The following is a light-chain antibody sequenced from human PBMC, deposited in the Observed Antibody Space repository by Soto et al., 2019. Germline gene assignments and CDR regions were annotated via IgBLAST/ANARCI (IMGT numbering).Light chain of an antibody. Sequence: IRMTQSPSSLSASTGDRVTITCRASQGISSYLAWYQQKPGKAPKRLIYAASSLQSGVPSRFSGSGSGTEFTLTISSLQPEDFATYYCLQHNSYPRTFGQGTKVDI. CDR2: AAS. J-gene: IGKJ1*01. CDR1: QGISSY. V-gene: IGKV1-8*01. CDR3: LQHNSYPRT.